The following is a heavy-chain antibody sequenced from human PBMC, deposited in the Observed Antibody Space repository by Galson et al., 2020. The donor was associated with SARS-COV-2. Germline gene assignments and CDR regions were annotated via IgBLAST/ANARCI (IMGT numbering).Heavy chain of an antibody. Sequence: ASVKVSCKASGYTFTSYGISWVRQAPGKGLEWMGWISASNGNTNYAQKLQGRVTMTTDTATSTAYMELRSLRSDDTAVYYCAREGGYYYDSSGLLDYWGQGTLVTVSS. CDR3: AREGGYYYDSSGLLDY. J-gene: IGHJ4*02. V-gene: IGHV1-18*04. CDR1: GYTFTSYG. D-gene: IGHD3-22*01. CDR2: ISASNGNT.